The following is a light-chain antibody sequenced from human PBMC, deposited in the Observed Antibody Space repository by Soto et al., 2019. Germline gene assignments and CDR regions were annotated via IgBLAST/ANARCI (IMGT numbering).Light chain of an antibody. Sequence: QSALTQPASVSGPPGQSITISCTGTSSDVGAYNSVSWYQQHPGKAPKLMIYEVSNRPSGVSNRFSGSKSGNTASLSISGLQAEDEADYYCSSYTSSSSGVFGGGTKLTVL. CDR1: SSDVGAYNS. CDR2: EVS. V-gene: IGLV2-14*01. CDR3: SSYTSSSSGV. J-gene: IGLJ3*02.